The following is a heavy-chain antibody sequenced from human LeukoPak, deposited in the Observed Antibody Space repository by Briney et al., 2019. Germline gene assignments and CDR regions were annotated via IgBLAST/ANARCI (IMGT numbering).Heavy chain of an antibody. J-gene: IGHJ6*03. V-gene: IGHV3-15*01. CDR1: ELSLTMAW. CDR3: VAGEASDYYYYMDA. Sequence: GGSLRLSCAAPELSLTMAWMTWVRQAPGKGLDWVGRIKSNINGGTAEYAAPVKGRFTISRDDSKNMLYLQMNSLKIEDTAVYYCVAGEASDYYYYMDAWGRGTTVTVSS. CDR2: IKSNINGGTA. D-gene: IGHD4-17*01.